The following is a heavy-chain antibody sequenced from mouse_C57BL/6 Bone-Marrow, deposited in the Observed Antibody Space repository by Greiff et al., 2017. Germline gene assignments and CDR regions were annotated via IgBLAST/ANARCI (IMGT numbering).Heavy chain of an antibody. D-gene: IGHD2-5*01. CDR2: IHPNSGST. J-gene: IGHJ4*01. V-gene: IGHV1-64*01. CDR3: ATYYSNDYYAIDY. Sequence: QVQLQQPGAELVKPGASVKLSCKASGYTFTSYWMHWVKQRPGQGLAWIGMIHPNSGSTNYNEKFKSKATLTVDKSSSTAYMQLSSLPSEDSAVYDCATYYSNDYYAIDYWGQGTSVTVSS. CDR1: GYTFTSYW.